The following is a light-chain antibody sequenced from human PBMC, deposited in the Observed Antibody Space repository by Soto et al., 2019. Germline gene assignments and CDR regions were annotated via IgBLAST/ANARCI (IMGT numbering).Light chain of an antibody. Sequence: QSVLTQPASVSGSPGQSIAISCTGTSSDVGGYEYVSWYQQHPDKAPKIMIYDVSNRPSGVSNRFSGSKSGNTASLTISGLQAEDEADYYCSSYTSSSTYVFRTGTKVTVL. CDR3: SSYTSSSTYV. J-gene: IGLJ1*01. CDR2: DVS. V-gene: IGLV2-14*01. CDR1: SSDVGGYEY.